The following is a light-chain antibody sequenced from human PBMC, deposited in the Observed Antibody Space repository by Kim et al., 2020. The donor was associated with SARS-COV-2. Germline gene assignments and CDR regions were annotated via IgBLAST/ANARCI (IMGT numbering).Light chain of an antibody. Sequence: SYELTQPPSVSVALGQTARITCGGTYIQSKDVNWYQQRPGQAPILVIYRDINRPSGIPERFSGSNSDNTATLTISTAQAEDEADYHCQVWDSGVVFGGGTKLTVL. CDR1: YIQSKD. CDR3: QVWDSGVV. J-gene: IGLJ2*01. CDR2: RDI. V-gene: IGLV3-9*01.